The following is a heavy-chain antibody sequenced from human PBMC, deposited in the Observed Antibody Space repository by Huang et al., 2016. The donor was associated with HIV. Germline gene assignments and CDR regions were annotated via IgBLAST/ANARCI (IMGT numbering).Heavy chain of an antibody. CDR1: GFSFSHYG. V-gene: IGHV3-30*02. D-gene: IGHD2-21*02. Sequence: QEQLVESGGGVVQPGGSLRLSCATSGFSFSHYGMHWVRQAPGKWLEWVAFISFEGGNKHYADSAKGRFTISRDNSKKMLFLEMNSLRGDDTAFYYCATDLGGYSFDYWGQGALFSVSS. J-gene: IGHJ4*02. CDR3: ATDLGGYSFDY. CDR2: ISFEGGNK.